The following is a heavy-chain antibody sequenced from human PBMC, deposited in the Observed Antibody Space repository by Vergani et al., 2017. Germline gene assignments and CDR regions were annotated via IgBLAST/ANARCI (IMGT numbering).Heavy chain of an antibody. CDR1: GFTFSSYG. D-gene: IGHD3-3*01. CDR3: ARDGREGWDRLYYDFWSGYYSAYDY. CDR2: IWYDGSNK. V-gene: IGHV3-33*01. J-gene: IGHJ4*02. Sequence: QVQLVESGGGVVQPGRSLRLSCAASGFTFSSYGMHWVRQAPGKGLEWVAVIWYDGSNKYYADSVKGRFTISRDNSKNTLYLQMNSLRAEDTAVYYCARDGREGWDRLYYDFWSGYYSAYDYWGQGTLVTVSS.